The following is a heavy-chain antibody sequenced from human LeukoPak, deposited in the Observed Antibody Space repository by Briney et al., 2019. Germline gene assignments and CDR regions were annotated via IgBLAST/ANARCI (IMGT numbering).Heavy chain of an antibody. J-gene: IGHJ1*01. V-gene: IGHV3-23*01. Sequence: GGSLRLSCAASGFTFSSCAMSWVRQAPGKGLEGVSAISGSGGSIYYADSVKGRFTISRDNSKNTLYLQMNSLRAEDTAVYYCAKDEDIVVVPAAEYFQHWGQGTLVTVS. CDR2: ISGSGGSI. CDR3: AKDEDIVVVPAAEYFQH. CDR1: GFTFSSCA. D-gene: IGHD2-2*01.